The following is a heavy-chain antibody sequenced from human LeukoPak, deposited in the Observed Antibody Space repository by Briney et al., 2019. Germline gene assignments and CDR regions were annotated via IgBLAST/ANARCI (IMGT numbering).Heavy chain of an antibody. Sequence: PSETLSLTCTVSGGSISSYYWSWIRQPPGKGLEWIGYIYYSGSTNYNPSLKSRVTISVDTSKNQFSLKLSSVTAADTAVYYCAREVGEDGYNYVDYWGQGTLVTVSS. V-gene: IGHV4-59*01. CDR2: IYYSGST. CDR3: AREVGEDGYNYVDY. D-gene: IGHD5-24*01. CDR1: GGSISSYY. J-gene: IGHJ4*02.